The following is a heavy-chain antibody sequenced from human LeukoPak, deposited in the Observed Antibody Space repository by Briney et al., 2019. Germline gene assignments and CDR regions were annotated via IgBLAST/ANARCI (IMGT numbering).Heavy chain of an antibody. D-gene: IGHD2-2*02. CDR2: IYYSGST. J-gene: IGHJ4*02. V-gene: IGHV4-39*01. CDR1: GGSISSSSYY. CDR3: ARHPLFFCSSTSCYTYYFDY. Sequence: SETLSFTCTVSGGSISSSSYYWGWIRQPPGKGLEWIGSIYYSGSTYYNPSLKSRVTISVDTSKNQFSLKLSSVTAADTAVYYCARHPLFFCSSTSCYTYYFDYWGQGTLVTVSS.